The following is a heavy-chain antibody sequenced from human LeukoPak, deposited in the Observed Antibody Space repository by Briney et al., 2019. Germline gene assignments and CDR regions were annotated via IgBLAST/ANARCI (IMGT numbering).Heavy chain of an antibody. J-gene: IGHJ5*02. CDR1: GYTFTGYY. CDR3: ASDSGSYYGSWFDP. Sequence: SVKVSCKASGYTFTGYYMHWVRQAPGQGLEWMGWINPNSGGTNYAQKFQGRVTMTRDTSISTAYMELSSLRSEDTAVYYCASDSGSYYGSWFDPWGQGTLVTVSS. V-gene: IGHV1-2*02. CDR2: INPNSGGT. D-gene: IGHD1-26*01.